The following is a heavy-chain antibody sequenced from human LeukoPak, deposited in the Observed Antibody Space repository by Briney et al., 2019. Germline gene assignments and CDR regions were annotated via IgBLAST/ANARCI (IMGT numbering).Heavy chain of an antibody. CDR1: GFTFSTYG. CDR2: IWYDGSHK. D-gene: IGHD6-6*01. J-gene: IGHJ4*02. CDR3: ARDASGIDSSSSVLNY. Sequence: PGGSLRLSCAASGFTFSTYGMHWVRQAPGKGLEWVAVIWYDGSHKYYADSVKGRFTISRDNSKNTQYLQMNSLRAEDTAVYYCARDASGIDSSSSVLNYWGQGTLVTVSS. V-gene: IGHV3-33*01.